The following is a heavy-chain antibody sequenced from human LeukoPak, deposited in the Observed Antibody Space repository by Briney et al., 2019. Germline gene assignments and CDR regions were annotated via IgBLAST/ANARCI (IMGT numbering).Heavy chain of an antibody. Sequence: GGSLRLSCAASGFTFSSYAMSWVRQAPGKGLEWVSAVSGSGGSTYYADSVKGRFTISRDNSKNTLCLQMNSLRAEDTAVYYCAKVRHYDSSGYFDYWGQGTLVTVSS. CDR1: GFTFSSYA. V-gene: IGHV3-23*01. CDR3: AKVRHYDSSGYFDY. D-gene: IGHD3-22*01. J-gene: IGHJ4*02. CDR2: VSGSGGST.